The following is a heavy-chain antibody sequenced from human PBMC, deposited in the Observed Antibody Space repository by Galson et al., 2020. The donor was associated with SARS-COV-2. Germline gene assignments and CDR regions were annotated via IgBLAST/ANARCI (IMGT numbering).Heavy chain of an antibody. D-gene: IGHD3-22*01. Sequence: VSGGSISSGSYYWSWIRQPAGKGLEWIGRIYTSGSTTYNPSLKSRVTISVDTSKNQFSLKLSSVTAADTAVYYCAREYYYDSSGYYYLTGGYFDYWGQGTLVTGSS. J-gene: IGHJ4*02. CDR1: GGSISSGSYY. CDR3: AREYYYDSSGYYYLTGGYFDY. CDR2: IYTSGST. V-gene: IGHV4-61*02.